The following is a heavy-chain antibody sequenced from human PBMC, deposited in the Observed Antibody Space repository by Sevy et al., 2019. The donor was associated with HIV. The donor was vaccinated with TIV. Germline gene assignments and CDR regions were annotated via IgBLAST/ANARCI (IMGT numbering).Heavy chain of an antibody. Sequence: GGSLRLSCEASGFTFSSYGMHWVRQGPGKGLEWVAVIWFDGSNTYYADSVKGRFTISRDIAKNTLHLQMNSLRAEDTAVYYCARDLEFYDSGDYGPAFMPDYWGQGTLVTVSS. D-gene: IGHD4-17*01. V-gene: IGHV3-33*01. CDR1: GFTFSSYG. CDR3: ARDLEFYDSGDYGPAFMPDY. J-gene: IGHJ4*02. CDR2: IWFDGSNT.